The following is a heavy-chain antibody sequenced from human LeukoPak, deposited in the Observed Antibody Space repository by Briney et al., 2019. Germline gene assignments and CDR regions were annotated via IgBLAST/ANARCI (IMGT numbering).Heavy chain of an antibody. CDR2: INSDGSST. D-gene: IGHD6-13*01. Sequence: GGSLRLSCAASGFTFSRYYMHWVRQAPGKGLVWVSRINSDGSSTTYADSVKGRFTISRDNAKNTLYLQMNSLKFEDTAVYYCTRVFVGDEYSSSGYWGQGTLVTVSS. CDR3: TRVFVGDEYSSSGY. J-gene: IGHJ4*02. CDR1: GFTFSRYY. V-gene: IGHV3-74*01.